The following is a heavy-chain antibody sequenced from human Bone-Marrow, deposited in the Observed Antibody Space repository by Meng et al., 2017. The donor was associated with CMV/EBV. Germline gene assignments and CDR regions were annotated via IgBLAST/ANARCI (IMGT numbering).Heavy chain of an antibody. CDR1: GGSISSYY. CDR3: ASTPSLTIFVVGFILNY. CDR2: IYYSGST. D-gene: IGHD3-3*01. J-gene: IGHJ4*02. Sequence: SETLSLTCTVSGGSISSYYWSWIRQPPGKGLEWIGYIYYSGSTNYNPSLKSRVAISVDTSKSQFSLKLTSVTAAGTAVYLCASTPSLTIFVVGFILNYWGQGNLVAVSS. V-gene: IGHV4-59*01.